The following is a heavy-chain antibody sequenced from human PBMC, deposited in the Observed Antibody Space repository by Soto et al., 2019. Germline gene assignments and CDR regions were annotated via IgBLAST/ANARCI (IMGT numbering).Heavy chain of an antibody. Sequence: QITLKESGPTLVKPTQTLTLTCTFSGFSLSTSGVGVGWIRQPPGKALEWLALIYWDDDKRYSPSLKSRLTITKDTSKNQVVLTMTNMYPVDTATYYCAYSRYTGSGVDYWGQGTLVTVSS. J-gene: IGHJ4*02. CDR1: GFSLSTSGVG. CDR3: AYSRYTGSGVDY. V-gene: IGHV2-5*02. CDR2: IYWDDDK. D-gene: IGHD3-10*01.